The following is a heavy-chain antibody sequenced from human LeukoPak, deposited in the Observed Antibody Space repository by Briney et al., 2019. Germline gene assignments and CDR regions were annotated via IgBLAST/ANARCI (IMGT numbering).Heavy chain of an antibody. Sequence: VGSLRLSCAASGFTFSASTMHWVRQASGKGLEWVGRIRSKANNYATAYAASAQGRFTISRDDSKNTAYLQMNSLKTEDTALYYCTSVVGATFDYWGQGTLVTVSS. J-gene: IGHJ4*02. CDR1: GFTFSAST. CDR2: IRSKANNYAT. V-gene: IGHV3-73*01. D-gene: IGHD1-26*01. CDR3: TSVVGATFDY.